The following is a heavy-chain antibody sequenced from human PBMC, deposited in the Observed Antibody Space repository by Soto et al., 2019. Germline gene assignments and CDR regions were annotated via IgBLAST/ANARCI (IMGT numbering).Heavy chain of an antibody. CDR2: VSHSGGT. CDR1: GGSFSDDY. V-gene: IGHV4-34*01. Sequence: SETLSLTCEIYGGSFSDDYWSWIRQPPGKGLEWIGKVSHSGGTSYNPSLRSRVTVSADTSKNQFSLRLTSVTAADTAVYYCARERVVLVRAYVRVWDEYQYYGLDVWGQGTTVTVSS. D-gene: IGHD3-16*01. CDR3: ARERVVLVRAYVRVWDEYQYYGLDV. J-gene: IGHJ6*02.